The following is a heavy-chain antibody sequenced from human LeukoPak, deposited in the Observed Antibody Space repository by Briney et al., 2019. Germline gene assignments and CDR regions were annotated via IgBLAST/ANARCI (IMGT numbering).Heavy chain of an antibody. CDR3: ARQSGEAMKVAIFAGDYLGY. CDR1: GFTFSRYA. D-gene: IGHD3-22*01. J-gene: IGHJ4*01. CDR2: VSFDGRSK. Sequence: PGGSLRLSCAASGFTFSRYAIHWVRQAPGKGLERVAIVSFDGRSKYYADSVQGRVIVSRDNSKTTVFLQMNSLRTDDTAVYFCARQSGEAMKVAIFAGDYLGYWGQGTLVTVSS. V-gene: IGHV3-30*04.